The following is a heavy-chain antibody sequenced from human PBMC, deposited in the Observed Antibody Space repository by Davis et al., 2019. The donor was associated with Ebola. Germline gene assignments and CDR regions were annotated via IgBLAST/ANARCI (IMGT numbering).Heavy chain of an antibody. CDR1: GGSISSYY. D-gene: IGHD3-3*01. J-gene: IGHJ5*02. CDR3: ARHDYDFWSGYYNWFDP. V-gene: IGHV4-59*08. CDR2: TSYIGST. Sequence: SETLSLTCTVSGGSISSYYLSWIRQPPGQGLEWIGYTSYIGSTNYNPSLTSRVTISVDTSKNQFSLKLSSVTAADTAVYYCARHDYDFWSGYYNWFDPGGQGTLVTVSS.